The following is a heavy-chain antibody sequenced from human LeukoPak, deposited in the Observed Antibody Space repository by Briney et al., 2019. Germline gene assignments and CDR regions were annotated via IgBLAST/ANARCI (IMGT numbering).Heavy chain of an antibody. CDR2: ISYDGSNK. Sequence: GGSLRLACAASGFTFSSYAMHWVRQAPGKGLEWVAVISYDGSNKYYADSVKGRFTISRDNSKNTLYLQMNSLRAEDTAVYYCARDKLVATMDLDYWGQGTLVTVSS. J-gene: IGHJ4*02. CDR3: ARDKLVATMDLDY. V-gene: IGHV3-30-3*01. CDR1: GFTFSSYA. D-gene: IGHD5-12*01.